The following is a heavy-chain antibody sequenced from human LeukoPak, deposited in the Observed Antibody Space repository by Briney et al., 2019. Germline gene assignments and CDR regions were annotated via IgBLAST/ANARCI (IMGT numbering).Heavy chain of an antibody. Sequence: SETLSLTCAVYGGSFSGYYWSWIRQPPGKGLEWIGEINHSGSTNYNPSLKSRVTISVDTSKNQFSLKLSSVTAADTAVYYCARRPGYSSSWYRKQNWFDPWGQGALVTVSS. CDR2: INHSGST. V-gene: IGHV4-34*01. CDR3: ARRPGYSSSWYRKQNWFDP. J-gene: IGHJ5*02. CDR1: GGSFSGYY. D-gene: IGHD6-13*01.